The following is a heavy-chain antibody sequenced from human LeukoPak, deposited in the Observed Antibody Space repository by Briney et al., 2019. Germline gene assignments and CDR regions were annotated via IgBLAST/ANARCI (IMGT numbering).Heavy chain of an antibody. V-gene: IGHV4-61*02. CDR2: IYTSGST. J-gene: IGHJ4*02. CDR3: AREEGYYFDY. CDR1: GGSISSGTYY. Sequence: SETLSLTCTVSGGSISSGTYYWYWIRQPAGKGLEWIGRIYTSGSTNYNPSLKSRVTMSVDTSKNQFSLKLSSVTAADTAVYYCAREEGYYFDYWGQGTLVTVSS.